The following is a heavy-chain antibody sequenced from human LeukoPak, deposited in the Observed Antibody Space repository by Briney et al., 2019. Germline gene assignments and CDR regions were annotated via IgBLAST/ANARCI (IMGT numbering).Heavy chain of an antibody. D-gene: IGHD1-26*01. Sequence: SETLSLTCTVSGGSISSYYCSWIRQPPGKGLEWIGYIYYSGSTNYNPSLKSRVTISVDTSKNQFSLNLSSVTAADTAVYYCARDGSRDAFDIWGQGTMVTVSS. CDR2: IYYSGST. J-gene: IGHJ3*02. V-gene: IGHV4-59*01. CDR1: GGSISSYY. CDR3: ARDGSRDAFDI.